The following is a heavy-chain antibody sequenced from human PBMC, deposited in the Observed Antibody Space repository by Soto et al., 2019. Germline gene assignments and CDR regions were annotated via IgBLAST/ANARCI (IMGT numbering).Heavy chain of an antibody. Sequence: ASVKVSCKASGYTFTSYAMHWVRQAPGQRLEWMGWINAGNGNTKYSQKFQGRVTITRDTSASTAYMELSSLRSEDTAVYYCARDLRGYSYGYRPYYYYGMDVWGQGTTVTVS. V-gene: IGHV1-3*01. CDR3: ARDLRGYSYGYRPYYYYGMDV. J-gene: IGHJ6*02. CDR1: GYTFTSYA. CDR2: INAGNGNT. D-gene: IGHD5-18*01.